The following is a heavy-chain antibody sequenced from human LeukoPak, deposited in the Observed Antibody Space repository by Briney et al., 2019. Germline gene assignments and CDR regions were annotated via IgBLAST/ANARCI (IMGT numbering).Heavy chain of an antibody. CDR3: ATLDILTGYYGEFDY. J-gene: IGHJ4*02. Sequence: GGSLRLSCAASGFTFSSYAMHWVRQAPGQRLEWMGWINAGNGNTKYSQKFQGRVTITRDTSASTAYMELSSLRSEDTAVYYCATLDILTGYYGEFDYWDQGTLVTVSS. D-gene: IGHD3-9*01. CDR1: GFTFSSYA. V-gene: IGHV1-3*01. CDR2: INAGNGNT.